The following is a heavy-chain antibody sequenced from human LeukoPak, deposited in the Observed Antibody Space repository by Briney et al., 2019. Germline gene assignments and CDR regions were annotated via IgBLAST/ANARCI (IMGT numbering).Heavy chain of an antibody. V-gene: IGHV4-4*07. CDR2: IYAGGST. CDR3: ARDLVTPPYNWFNP. D-gene: IGHD5-18*01. CDR1: GGSISNYY. Sequence: SETLCLTCTVSGGSISNYYWSWIRQPAGKGLEWIGRIYAGGSTNYNPTLTSRVTVSADTSKKQISLNLTSVTAADTAVYYCARDLVTPPYNWFNPWGQGTLVTVSS. J-gene: IGHJ5*02.